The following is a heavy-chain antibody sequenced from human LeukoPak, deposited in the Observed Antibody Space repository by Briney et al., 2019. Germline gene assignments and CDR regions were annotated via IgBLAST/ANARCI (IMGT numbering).Heavy chain of an antibody. J-gene: IGHJ4*02. V-gene: IGHV3-30*18. CDR1: GFTFSSYA. D-gene: IGHD4-23*01. CDR2: ISYDGSNK. Sequence: HPGGSLRLSCAASGFTFSSYAMSWVRQAPGKGLEWVAVISYDGSNKYYAASVKGRFTISRDNSKNTLYLQMNSLRAEDTAVYYCAKGRKTTVVTYFDYWGQGTLVTVSS. CDR3: AKGRKTTVVTYFDY.